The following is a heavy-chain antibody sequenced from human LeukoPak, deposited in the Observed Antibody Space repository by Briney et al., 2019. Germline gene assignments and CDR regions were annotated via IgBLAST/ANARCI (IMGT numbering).Heavy chain of an antibody. J-gene: IGHJ5*02. CDR2: IYSGGNT. Sequence: GGSLRLSCAASGLTVSSNCMSWVRQAPGKGLEWVSFIYSGGNTYYADSVKGRFTISRDNSKNTVHLQMNSLRAEDTALYHCARDNYYYGSGSYTWFDPWGQGTLVTVSS. CDR1: GLTVSSNC. V-gene: IGHV3-53*01. D-gene: IGHD3-10*01. CDR3: ARDNYYYGSGSYTWFDP.